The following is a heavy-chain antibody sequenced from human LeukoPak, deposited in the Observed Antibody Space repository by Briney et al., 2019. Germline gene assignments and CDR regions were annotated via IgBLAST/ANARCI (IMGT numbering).Heavy chain of an antibody. V-gene: IGHV4-4*07. CDR3: ARDGNYYDSSGPFDY. Sequence: SETLSHTCTVSGGSISSYYWSWIRQPAGKGLEWIGRIYTSGSTNYNPSLKSRVTISVDTSKNQFSLKLSSVTAADTAVYYCARDGNYYDSSGPFDYWGQGTLVTVSS. J-gene: IGHJ4*02. D-gene: IGHD3-22*01. CDR1: GGSISSYY. CDR2: IYTSGST.